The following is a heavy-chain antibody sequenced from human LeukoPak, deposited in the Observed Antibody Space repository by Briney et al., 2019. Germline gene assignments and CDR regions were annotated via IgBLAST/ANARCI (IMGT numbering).Heavy chain of an antibody. Sequence: PSGTLSLTCAVSGGSISSSNWWSWVRQPPGKGLEWIGEIYHSGSTNYNPSLKSRVTISVDTSKNQFSLKLSSVTAADTAVYYCARAFRESGSYSGFDYWGQGTLVTVSS. V-gene: IGHV4-4*02. CDR1: GGSISSSNW. J-gene: IGHJ4*02. CDR2: IYHSGST. CDR3: ARAFRESGSYSGFDY. D-gene: IGHD1-26*01.